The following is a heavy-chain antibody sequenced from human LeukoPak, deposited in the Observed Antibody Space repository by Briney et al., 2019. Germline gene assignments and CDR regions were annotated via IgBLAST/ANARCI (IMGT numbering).Heavy chain of an antibody. D-gene: IGHD3-9*01. CDR1: GGSFSGYY. Sequence: SETLSLTCAVYGGSFSGYYWNWIRQPPGKGLEWIGEINHSGSTNYNPSLKSRVTISVDTSKNDFSLKLSSVTAADTAVYYCARGRHYDILTGYYNERYVDYWGQGTLVTVSS. CDR2: INHSGST. CDR3: ARGRHYDILTGYYNERYVDY. J-gene: IGHJ4*02. V-gene: IGHV4-34*01.